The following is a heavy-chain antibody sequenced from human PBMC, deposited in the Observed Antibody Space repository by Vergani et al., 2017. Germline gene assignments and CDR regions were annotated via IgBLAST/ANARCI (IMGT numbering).Heavy chain of an antibody. CDR3: ARRVVAGRNSLRHLDY. D-gene: IGHD2-15*01. Sequence: QVQLVQSGAEVKKPGSSVKVSCKASGGTFSSYAISWVRQAPGQGLEWMGGIIPMFGTANYAQKFQGRVTMTTDTSTSTAYLELRSLRSDDTALYYCARRVVAGRNSLRHLDYWGQGTLVTVSS. CDR2: IIPMFGTA. CDR1: GGTFSSYA. V-gene: IGHV1-69*06. J-gene: IGHJ4*02.